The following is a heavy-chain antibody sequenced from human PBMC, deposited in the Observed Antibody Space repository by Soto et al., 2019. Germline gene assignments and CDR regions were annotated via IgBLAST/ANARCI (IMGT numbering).Heavy chain of an antibody. CDR2: IYYSGST. CDR1: GGSISSSSYY. J-gene: IGHJ4*02. D-gene: IGHD3-3*01. CDR3: ARHERRITIFGVVIISNFDY. V-gene: IGHV4-39*01. Sequence: SETLSLTCTVSGGSISSSSYYWGWIRQPPGKGLEWIGSIYYSGSTYYNPSLKSRVTISVDTSKNQFSLKLSSVTAADTAVYYCARHERRITIFGVVIISNFDYWGQGTLGTVS.